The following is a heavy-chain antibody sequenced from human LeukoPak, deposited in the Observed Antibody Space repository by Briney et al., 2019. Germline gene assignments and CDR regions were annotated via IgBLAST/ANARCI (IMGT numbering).Heavy chain of an antibody. J-gene: IGHJ5*02. CDR2: IIPIFGTA. Sequence: GASVKVSCKASGGTFSSYAISWVRQAPGQGLEWMGGIIPIFGTANYAQKFQGRVTITADGSTSTAYMELSSLRSEDTAVYYCARVGYAYSNYDWFDPCGQGTLVTVSS. D-gene: IGHD4-11*01. CDR3: ARVGYAYSNYDWFDP. CDR1: GGTFSSYA. V-gene: IGHV1-69*13.